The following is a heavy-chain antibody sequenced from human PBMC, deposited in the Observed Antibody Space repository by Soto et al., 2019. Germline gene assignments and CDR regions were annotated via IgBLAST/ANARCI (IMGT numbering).Heavy chain of an antibody. V-gene: IGHV3-74*01. CDR2: INPDGSWT. J-gene: IGHJ3*01. D-gene: IGHD2-21*02. CDR3: ARPRGTANSAFDL. Sequence: EVQLVESGGGLVQPGGSLRLSCVASGFTISRHWMHWVRQAPGKGLVGVSRINPDGSWTDYADFVEGRFTISRDNAKNTLYLQIDSLRPEDTAGYYCARPRGTANSAFDLWGPGTLVAVSS. CDR1: GFTISRHW.